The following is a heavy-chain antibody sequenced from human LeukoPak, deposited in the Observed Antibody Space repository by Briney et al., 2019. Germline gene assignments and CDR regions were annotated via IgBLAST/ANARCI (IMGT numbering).Heavy chain of an antibody. V-gene: IGHV4-34*01. CDR2: IDHSGST. CDR1: GGSFSGYY. J-gene: IGHJ4*02. CDR3: ARTSRLPRPQSFVY. D-gene: IGHD2-21*01. Sequence: SETLSLTCAVYGGSFSGYYWTWIRQPPGMGLEWIGEIDHSGSTNYNPSLKSRVTISVDTSKNQFSLKLTSVTAADTAVYYCARTSRLPRPQSFVYWGQGTLVTVSS.